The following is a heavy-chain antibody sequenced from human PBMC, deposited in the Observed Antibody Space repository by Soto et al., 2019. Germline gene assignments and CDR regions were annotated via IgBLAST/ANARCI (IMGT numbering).Heavy chain of an antibody. J-gene: IGHJ3*02. D-gene: IGHD3-22*01. CDR2: ISGSGGST. V-gene: IGHV3-23*01. CDR3: AKDLVSGYYYDSSGSLGAFDI. Sequence: GGSLRLSCAASGFTFSSYAMSWVRQAPGKGLEWVSAISGSGGSTYYADSVKGRFTISRDNSKNTLYLQMNSLRAEDTAVYYCAKDLVSGYYYDSSGSLGAFDIWGQGTRVTVAS. CDR1: GFTFSSYA.